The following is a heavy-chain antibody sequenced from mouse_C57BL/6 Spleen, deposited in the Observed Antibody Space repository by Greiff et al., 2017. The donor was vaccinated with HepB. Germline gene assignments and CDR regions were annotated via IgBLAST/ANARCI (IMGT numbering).Heavy chain of an antibody. D-gene: IGHD1-1*01. V-gene: IGHV1-63*01. Sequence: QVQLQQSGAELVRPGTSVKMSCKASGYTFTNYWIGWAKQRPGHGLEWIGDIYPGGGYTNYNEKFKGKATLTADKSSSTAYMPFSSLTSEDSAIYDCARAGYGSGEGYYFDDWGHGTTLTVSS. J-gene: IGHJ2*01. CDR2: IYPGGGYT. CDR3: ARAGYGSGEGYYFDD. CDR1: GYTFTNYW.